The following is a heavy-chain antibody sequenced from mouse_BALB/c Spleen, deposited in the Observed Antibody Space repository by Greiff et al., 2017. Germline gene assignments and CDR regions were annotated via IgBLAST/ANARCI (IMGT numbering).Heavy chain of an antibody. Sequence: EVKLEESGTVLARPGASVKMSCKASGYTFTSYWMHWVKQRPGQGLEWIGAIYPGNSDTSYNQKFKGKAKLTAVTSTSTAYMELSSLTNEDSAVYYCTKTSYYRYDEGAMDYWGQGTSVTVSS. CDR2: IYPGNSDT. V-gene: IGHV1-5*01. J-gene: IGHJ4*01. CDR1: GYTFTSYW. CDR3: TKTSYYRYDEGAMDY. D-gene: IGHD2-14*01.